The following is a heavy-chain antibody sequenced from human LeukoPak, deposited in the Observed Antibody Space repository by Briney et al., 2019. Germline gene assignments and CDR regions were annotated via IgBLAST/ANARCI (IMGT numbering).Heavy chain of an antibody. V-gene: IGHV4-59*01. CDR2: IYYRGSI. CDR3: ARTFQDDGSGYYYYYGMYV. Sequence: ASESLSLTCTVSGCSISNYYWSWIRQPPGRGLEWVGYIYYRGSINYNTSFRSGVTLSVDTSKNQFSLKLSSVTAADTAVYYCARTFQDDGSGYYYYYGMYVWGHGTTVTVSS. J-gene: IGHJ6*02. CDR1: GCSISNYY. D-gene: IGHD3-22*01.